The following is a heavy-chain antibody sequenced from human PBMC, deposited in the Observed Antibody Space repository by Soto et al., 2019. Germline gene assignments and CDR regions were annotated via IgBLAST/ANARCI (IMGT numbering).Heavy chain of an antibody. CDR3: ATSRGYPFTLPFDY. D-gene: IGHD3-16*02. Sequence: ASVKVSCKVSGYTLTELSMHWVRQAPGKGLEWMGGFDPEDGETIYAQKFQGRVTMTEDTSTDTAYMELSSLRSEDTAVYYCATSRGYPFTLPFDYWGQGTLVTVSS. J-gene: IGHJ4*02. CDR2: FDPEDGET. CDR1: GYTLTELS. V-gene: IGHV1-24*01.